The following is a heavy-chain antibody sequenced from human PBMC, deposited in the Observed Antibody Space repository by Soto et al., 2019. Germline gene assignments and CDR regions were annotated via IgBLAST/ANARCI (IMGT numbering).Heavy chain of an antibody. CDR2: ISDGGTTI. Sequence: EAELVESGGGLVQPGGSLTLSCAASGFIFSDYEVDWVRQAPGRGPEWISYISDGGTTIYYAASVKGRFTISRDDAKKSLYLHMNNLRVDDTANYFCVKEYCTGGTCFDAFDLWGQGTVVTVSS. J-gene: IGHJ3*01. CDR1: GFIFSDYE. D-gene: IGHD2-8*02. V-gene: IGHV3-48*03. CDR3: VKEYCTGGTCFDAFDL.